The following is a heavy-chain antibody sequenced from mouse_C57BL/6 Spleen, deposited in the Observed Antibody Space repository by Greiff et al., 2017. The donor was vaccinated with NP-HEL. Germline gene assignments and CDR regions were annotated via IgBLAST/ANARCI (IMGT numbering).Heavy chain of an antibody. J-gene: IGHJ2*01. Sequence: VQVVESGPGLVQPSQSLSITCTVSGFSLTGYGVHWVRQSPGKGLEWLGGIWRGGGTDYNAAFISRLGISKDNSKSQVFFKMNSLQADDTAIYYGARVQDYGSSYGYYCDDWGQGTTLTVSS. CDR3: ARVQDYGSSYGYYCDD. CDR1: GFSLTGYG. CDR2: IWRGGGT. D-gene: IGHD1-1*01. V-gene: IGHV2-2*01.